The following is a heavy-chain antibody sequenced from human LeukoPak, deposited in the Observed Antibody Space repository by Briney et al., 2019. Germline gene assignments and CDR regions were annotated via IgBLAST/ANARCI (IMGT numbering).Heavy chain of an antibody. J-gene: IGHJ4*02. CDR1: GFTFSAYA. Sequence: GGSLRLSCAASGFTFSAYAMHWVRQAPGKGLQWLAVISYGGSNNYYADSVKGRFTISRDNSKNTLYLQMNSLRAGDTAVYYCSRDYSGSGSYCSPFDYWGQRTLVTVSS. D-gene: IGHD3-10*01. CDR3: SRDYSGSGSYCSPFDY. CDR2: ISYGGSNN. V-gene: IGHV3-30*04.